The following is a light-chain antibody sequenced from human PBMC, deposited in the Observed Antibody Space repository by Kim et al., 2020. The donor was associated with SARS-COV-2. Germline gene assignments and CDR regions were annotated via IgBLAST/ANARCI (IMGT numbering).Light chain of an antibody. CDR1: QSLSRN. Sequence: SPVETVTLSGQASQSLSRNFAWYRRKPGQAHRLLTYDASTRATGIPARFSGSGSGTEVSLTISSLQSEDFAVYYCQHYNNWLSWTFGQGTKVDIK. CDR3: QHYNNWLSWT. V-gene: IGKV3D-15*01. CDR2: DAS. J-gene: IGKJ1*01.